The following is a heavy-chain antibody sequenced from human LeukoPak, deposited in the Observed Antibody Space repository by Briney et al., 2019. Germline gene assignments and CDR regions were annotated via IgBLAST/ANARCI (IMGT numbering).Heavy chain of an antibody. Sequence: PSETLSLTCTVSGGSISSSDYFWGWIRQPPGKGLEWIGSYYYSGSTYYNPSLKSRVTISVDTSKNQFSLKLSSVTAADTAVYYCASHPPYNWNPDGRSWGQGTLVTVSS. V-gene: IGHV4-39*01. CDR3: ASHPPYNWNPDGRS. CDR2: YYYSGST. CDR1: GGSISSSDYF. D-gene: IGHD1-20*01. J-gene: IGHJ5*02.